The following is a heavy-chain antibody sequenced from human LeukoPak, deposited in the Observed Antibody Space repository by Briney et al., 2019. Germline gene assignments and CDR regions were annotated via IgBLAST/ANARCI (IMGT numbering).Heavy chain of an antibody. Sequence: PSETLSLTCTVSGGSISSYYWSWIRQPPGKGLEWIGYIYYSGSTNYNPSLKSRVTISVDTSKNQFSLKLSSVTAVDTAVYYCARDSPLGPLWFDPWGQGALVTVSS. CDR2: IYYSGST. J-gene: IGHJ5*02. V-gene: IGHV4-59*01. CDR1: GGSISSYY. D-gene: IGHD1-26*01. CDR3: ARDSPLGPLWFDP.